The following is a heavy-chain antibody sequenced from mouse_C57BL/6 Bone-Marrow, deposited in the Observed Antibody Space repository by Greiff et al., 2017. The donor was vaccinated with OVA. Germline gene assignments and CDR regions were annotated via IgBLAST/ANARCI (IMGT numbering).Heavy chain of an antibody. CDR2: ISDGGSYT. Sequence: EVKLMESGGGLVKPGGSLKLSCAASGFTFSSYATSWVRQTPEKRLEWVATISDGGSYTYYPDNVKGRFTISRDNAKNNLYLQMSHLKSEDTAMYYCARWRFITTVVATDYFDYWGQGTTLTVSS. V-gene: IGHV5-4*03. D-gene: IGHD1-1*01. CDR1: GFTFSSYA. J-gene: IGHJ2*01. CDR3: ARWRFITTVVATDYFDY.